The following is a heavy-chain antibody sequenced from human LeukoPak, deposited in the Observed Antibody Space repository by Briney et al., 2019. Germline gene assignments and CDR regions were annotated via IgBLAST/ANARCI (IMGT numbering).Heavy chain of an antibody. CDR2: IYPGDSDT. D-gene: IGHD2-2*01. V-gene: IGHV5-51*01. J-gene: IGHJ6*02. Sequence: GESLQISCKGSGYSFTSYWIGWVRQLPGKGLEWMGIIYPGDSDTRYSPSFQGQVTISADKSISTACLQWSSLKASDTAMYYCARHPVGSYCSSTSCYGGMDVWGQGTTVTGSS. CDR1: GYSFTSYW. CDR3: ARHPVGSYCSSTSCYGGMDV.